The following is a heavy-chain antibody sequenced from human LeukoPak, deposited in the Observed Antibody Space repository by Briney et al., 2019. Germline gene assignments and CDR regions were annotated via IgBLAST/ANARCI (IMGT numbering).Heavy chain of an antibody. Sequence: PGGSLRLSCAASGFTFSSYAMSWVRQAPGKGLEWVSAISGSGGSTYYADSVKGRFTISRDNAKNSLYLQMNSLRAEDTAVYYCARDRARKTSYDAFDIWGQGTMVTVSS. CDR3: ARDRARKTSYDAFDI. CDR1: GFTFSSYA. V-gene: IGHV3-23*01. J-gene: IGHJ3*02. D-gene: IGHD6-6*01. CDR2: ISGSGGST.